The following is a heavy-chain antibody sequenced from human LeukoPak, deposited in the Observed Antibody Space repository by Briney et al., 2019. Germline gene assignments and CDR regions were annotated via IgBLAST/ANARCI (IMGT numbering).Heavy chain of an antibody. CDR2: NYSGGNT. CDR1: GFPVSINS. V-gene: IGHV3-53*01. CDR3: ARRAGEYSHPYDY. Sequence: GGCLRLSCTVSGFPVSINSMSWVRQAPGKGLEWGSFNYSGGNTHYPDHVKGRFATSRDSSKNTLYLQMNSLRAEDTAVYDCARRAGEYSHPYDYRAQGTLVTVSS. D-gene: IGHD4-17*01. J-gene: IGHJ4*02.